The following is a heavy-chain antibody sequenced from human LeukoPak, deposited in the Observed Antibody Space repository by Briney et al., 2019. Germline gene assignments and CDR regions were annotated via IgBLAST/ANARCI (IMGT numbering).Heavy chain of an antibody. V-gene: IGHV4-59*01. CDR1: GGSISSYY. CDR2: IYYSGST. Sequence: SETLSLTCTVSGGSISSYYWSWIRQPPGKGLEWIGYIYYSGSTNYNPSLKSRVTTSVDTSKNQFSLKLSSVTAADTAVYYCARENPSSGWYEYWGQGTLVTVSS. D-gene: IGHD6-19*01. CDR3: ARENPSSGWYEY. J-gene: IGHJ4*02.